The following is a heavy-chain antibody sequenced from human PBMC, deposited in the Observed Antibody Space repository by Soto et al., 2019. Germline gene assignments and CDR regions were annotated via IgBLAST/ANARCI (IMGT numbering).Heavy chain of an antibody. CDR1: GFTFSSYS. CDR3: ARDYDILTGYFGGPEYFQH. V-gene: IGHV3-21*01. D-gene: IGHD3-9*01. CDR2: ISSSSYI. J-gene: IGHJ1*01. Sequence: KTGGSLRLSCAASGFTFSSYSMNWVRQAPGKGLEWVSSISSSSYIYYADSVKGRFTISRDIPKNSLYLQMNSLRAEDTAVYYCARDYDILTGYFGGPEYFQHWGQGTLVTVSS.